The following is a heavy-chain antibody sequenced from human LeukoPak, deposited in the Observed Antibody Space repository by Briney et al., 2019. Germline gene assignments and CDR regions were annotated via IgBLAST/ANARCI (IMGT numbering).Heavy chain of an antibody. D-gene: IGHD2-2*01. V-gene: IGHV4-39*01. CDR2: IYYSVST. CDR3: ARHGGGYCGSTRCWSLNWFDP. J-gene: IGHJ5*02. Sequence: SETLSLTCSVSGGSIRSSSNYWGWIRQPPGRGLEWIGRIYYSVSTYYSSSHKSRVTISVDTSKRQYSQNLSSVTAADTAVYYCARHGGGYCGSTRCWSLNWFDPWGQGTLVTVSS. CDR1: GGSIRSSSNY.